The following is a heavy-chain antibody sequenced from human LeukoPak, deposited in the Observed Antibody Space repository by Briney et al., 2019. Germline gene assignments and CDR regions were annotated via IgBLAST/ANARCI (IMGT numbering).Heavy chain of an antibody. V-gene: IGHV3-15*01. J-gene: IGHJ4*02. D-gene: IGHD3-22*01. CDR2: IKSKTDGGTT. CDR3: TRLLDYNGYYYGAFDY. Sequence: PGGSLRLSCAASGFTFSNAWMSWVRQAPGKGLEWVGRIKSKTDGGTTDYAAPVKGRFTISRDDSKNTLYLQMNSLKTEDTAVYYCTRLLDYNGYYYGAFDYWGQGTLVTVSS. CDR1: GFTFSNAW.